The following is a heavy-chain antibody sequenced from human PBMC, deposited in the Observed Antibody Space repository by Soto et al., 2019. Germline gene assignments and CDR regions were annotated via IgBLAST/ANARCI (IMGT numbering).Heavy chain of an antibody. D-gene: IGHD6-13*01. CDR1: GFTFSSYS. J-gene: IGHJ5*02. CDR2: ISSSSSTI. V-gene: IGHV3-48*01. Sequence: EVQLVESGGGLVQPGGSLRLSCAASGFTFSSYSMNWVRQAPGKGLEWVSYISSSSSTIYYADSVKGRFTISRDNAKNSLYLQMNSLRAEGTAVYYCGRHPDRIAQIGWFDPWGQGTLVTVSS. CDR3: GRHPDRIAQIGWFDP.